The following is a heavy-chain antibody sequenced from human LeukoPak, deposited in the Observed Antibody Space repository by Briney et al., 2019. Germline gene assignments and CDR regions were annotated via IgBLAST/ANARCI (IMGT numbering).Heavy chain of an antibody. D-gene: IGHD6-13*01. CDR1: GFTFSNYG. CDR2: ISYDGSKK. Sequence: GGSLRLSCGASGFTFSNYGMHWVRQAPGKGLEWVAVISYDGSKKYHADSVKGRFTISRDNSKNTLYLQMNSLRAEDTAVYYCAKDLAIAAAALEGDYFDYWGQGTLVTVSS. V-gene: IGHV3-30*18. CDR3: AKDLAIAAAALEGDYFDY. J-gene: IGHJ4*02.